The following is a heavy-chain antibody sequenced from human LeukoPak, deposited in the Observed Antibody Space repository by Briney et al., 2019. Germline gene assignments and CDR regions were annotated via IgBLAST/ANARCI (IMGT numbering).Heavy chain of an antibody. J-gene: IGHJ4*02. Sequence: GGSLRLSCAASGFTFSSYAMNWVRQDPGKGLEGVSVISGSGGSTYYADSVKGRFTISRDNSKNTLYLQMNSLRAEDTVVYYCAKRIAFEGGATNDYWGQGTLVTVSS. D-gene: IGHD1-26*01. V-gene: IGHV3-23*01. CDR3: AKRIAFEGGATNDY. CDR2: ISGSGGST. CDR1: GFTFSSYA.